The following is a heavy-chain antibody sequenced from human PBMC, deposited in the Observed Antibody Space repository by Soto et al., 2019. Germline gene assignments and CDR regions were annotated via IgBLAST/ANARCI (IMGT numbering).Heavy chain of an antibody. CDR3: ARPGPLYDAFDI. V-gene: IGHV5-51*01. CDR2: IYPGDSDT. Sequence: RGESLKISCQGSGYTFTNYWIGWVRQMPGKGLEWLGIIYPGDSDTRYSPSFQGQVTISADKSISTAYLQWSSLKASDTAMCYCARPGPLYDAFDIWGQGTMVTVSS. CDR1: GYTFTNYW. J-gene: IGHJ3*02.